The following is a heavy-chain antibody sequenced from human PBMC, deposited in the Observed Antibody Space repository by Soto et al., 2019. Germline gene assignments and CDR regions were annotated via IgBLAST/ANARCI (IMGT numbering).Heavy chain of an antibody. Sequence: FETLSLTCTVSGGSLSRSSYYWGWIRQPPGKGLEWIGSIYYSGSTYYNPSLKSRVTISVDTSKNQFSLKLSSVTAADTAVYYCARRRPIAARPGVRWFDPWGQGTLVTVSS. J-gene: IGHJ5*02. CDR2: IYYSGST. CDR1: GGSLSRSSYY. V-gene: IGHV4-39*01. D-gene: IGHD6-6*01. CDR3: ARRRPIAARPGVRWFDP.